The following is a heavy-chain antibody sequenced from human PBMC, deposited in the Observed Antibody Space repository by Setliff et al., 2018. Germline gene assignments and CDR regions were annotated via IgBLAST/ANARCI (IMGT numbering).Heavy chain of an antibody. V-gene: IGHV1-69*13. CDR1: GGTFQNYG. J-gene: IGHJ6*03. CDR3: ARVLGVDFQYYYLDI. CDR2: IIPIFGTT. D-gene: IGHD2-21*01. Sequence: SVKVSCKASGGTFQNYGRTWVRQAPGQGLGWMGGIIPIFGTTNYAHSFKGRVTFTADDSTSTAYMDLSRLTSEDTAVYYCARVLGVDFQYYYLDIWGKGTTVTVSS.